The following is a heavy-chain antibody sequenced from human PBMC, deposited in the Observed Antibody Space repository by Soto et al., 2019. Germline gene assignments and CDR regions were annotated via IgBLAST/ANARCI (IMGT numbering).Heavy chain of an antibody. CDR2: ISGSGGST. J-gene: IGHJ3*02. Sequence: GGSLRLSCAASGFTFSSYAMSWVRQAPGKGLEWVSAISGSGGSTYYADSVKGRFTISRDNSKNTLYLQMNSLRAEDTAVYYCAKVDTMIVVASGAFDIWGQGTMVTVSS. D-gene: IGHD3-22*01. V-gene: IGHV3-23*01. CDR3: AKVDTMIVVASGAFDI. CDR1: GFTFSSYA.